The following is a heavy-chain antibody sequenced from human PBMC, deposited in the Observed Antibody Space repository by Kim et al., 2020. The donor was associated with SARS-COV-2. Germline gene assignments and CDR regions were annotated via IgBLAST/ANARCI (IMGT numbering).Heavy chain of an antibody. Sequence: GGSLRLSCAASGFTFSSYAMRWVRQAPGKGLEWVAAISYGGSSTYYADSVKGRFTISRDNSKNTLYLQMNSLRLEDTAVYYCAKSFSGRYFGYAYWGQRALCSASS. V-gene: IGHV3-30*18. CDR3: AKSFSGRYFGYAY. CDR1: GFTFSSYA. CDR2: ISYGGSST. D-gene: IGHD1-26*01. J-gene: IGHJ4*02.